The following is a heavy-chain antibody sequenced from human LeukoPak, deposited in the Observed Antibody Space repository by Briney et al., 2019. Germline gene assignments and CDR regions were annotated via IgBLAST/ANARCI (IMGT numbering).Heavy chain of an antibody. Sequence: ASVKVSCKASGYTFNNHYMYWVRQAPGQGLEWMGVINPSGGSTSYAQKFQGRVTMTRDTSTRTVYMEVNSLRSEDTAVYYCARQGTYSSAIGMGYWGQGTLVTVSS. J-gene: IGHJ4*02. CDR1: GYTFNNHY. CDR3: ARQGTYSSAIGMGY. D-gene: IGHD6-19*01. CDR2: INPSGGST. V-gene: IGHV1-46*02.